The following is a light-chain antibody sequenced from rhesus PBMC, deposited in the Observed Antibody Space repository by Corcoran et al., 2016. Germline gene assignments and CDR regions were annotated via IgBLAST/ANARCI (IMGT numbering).Light chain of an antibody. J-gene: IGKJ4*01. CDR2: GES. CDR3: QQFTAWPLT. V-gene: IGKV3-42*03. CDR1: ESVSTN. Sequence: IVTTQSPATLSLSPGERATLSCRASESVSTNLAWYHKKPGQPPRLLIYGESNRAPGIPDRFSGRGSGTDVTLTISSLAPEDFSVYFCQQFTAWPLTFGGGTKVAIK.